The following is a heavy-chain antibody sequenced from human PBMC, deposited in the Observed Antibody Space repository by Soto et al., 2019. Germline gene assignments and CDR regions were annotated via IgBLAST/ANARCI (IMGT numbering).Heavy chain of an antibody. V-gene: IGHV1-8*01. CDR3: ARDLVGYYDFWSGYRYYYYYYMDV. J-gene: IGHJ6*03. D-gene: IGHD3-3*01. CDR1: GYTFTSYD. CDR2: MNPNSGNT. Sequence: ASVKVSCKASGYTFTSYDINWVRQATGQGLEWMGWMNPNSGNTGYAQKFQGRVTMTRNTSISTAYMELSSLRSEDTAVYYCARDLVGYYDFWSGYRYYYYYYMDVWGKRTTVTVSS.